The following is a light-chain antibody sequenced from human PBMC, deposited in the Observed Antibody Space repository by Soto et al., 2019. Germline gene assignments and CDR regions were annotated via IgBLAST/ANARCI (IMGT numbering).Light chain of an antibody. Sequence: DIQMTQSPSSLSASVGDRVTITRRASQGINNYLAWYQQKPGKVPKFLIYNESTLQSGVPSRLSGSGSGTDFTLTISSLQPEDVATYYCQKYNSAPWTFGQGTKVEIK. J-gene: IGKJ1*01. CDR2: NES. CDR3: QKYNSAPWT. CDR1: QGINNY. V-gene: IGKV1-27*01.